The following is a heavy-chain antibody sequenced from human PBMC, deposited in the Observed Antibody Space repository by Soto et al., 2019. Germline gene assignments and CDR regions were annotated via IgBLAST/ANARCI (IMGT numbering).Heavy chain of an antibody. Sequence: ASVKVSCKASGYTFTGYYMHWVRQAPGQGLEWMGWINPNSGGTNYAQKFQGWVTMTRDTSISTAYMELSRLRSDDTAVYYCARDSEGYGENDYYYYYGMDVWGQGTTVTVSS. CDR2: INPNSGGT. CDR3: ARDSEGYGENDYYYYYGMDV. J-gene: IGHJ6*02. D-gene: IGHD4-17*01. V-gene: IGHV1-2*04. CDR1: GYTFTGYY.